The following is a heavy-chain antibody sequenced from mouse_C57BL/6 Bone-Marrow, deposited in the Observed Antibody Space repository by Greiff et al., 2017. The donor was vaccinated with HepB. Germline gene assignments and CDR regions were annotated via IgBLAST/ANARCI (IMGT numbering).Heavy chain of an antibody. Sequence: QVQLQQPGAELVRPGTSVKLSCKASGYTFTSYWMHWVKQRPGQGLEWIGVIDPSDSYTNYNQKFKGKATLTVDTSSSTAYMQLSSLTSEDTAVYYCARKDDDPFYAMDYWGQGTSVTVSS. V-gene: IGHV1-59*01. CDR1: GYTFTSYW. CDR2: IDPSDSYT. J-gene: IGHJ4*01. D-gene: IGHD2-12*01. CDR3: ARKDDDPFYAMDY.